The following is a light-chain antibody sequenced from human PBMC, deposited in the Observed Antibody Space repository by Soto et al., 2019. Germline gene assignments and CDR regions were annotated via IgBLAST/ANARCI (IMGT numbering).Light chain of an antibody. Sequence: EIVLTQSPGTLSLSPGERATLSCRASQSVSSNLAWYQQKPGQAPRLLIYDASNRATGIPARFSGSGSGTDFTLTISSLQSEDFAVYYCQQYNNWPPITFGQGTRLEIK. CDR2: DAS. V-gene: IGKV3D-15*01. CDR3: QQYNNWPPIT. CDR1: QSVSSN. J-gene: IGKJ5*01.